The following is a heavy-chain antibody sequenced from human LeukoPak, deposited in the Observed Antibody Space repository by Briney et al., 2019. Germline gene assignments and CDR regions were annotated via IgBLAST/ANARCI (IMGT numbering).Heavy chain of an antibody. CDR3: ARGRLSGGGYYFDY. CDR1: GYTFTSCD. CDR2: MNPNSGNT. J-gene: IGHJ4*02. Sequence: ASVKVSCKASGYTFTSCDINWVRQAAGQGLEWMGWMNPNSGNTGYAQKFQGRVTMTRNTSISTAYMELSSLRSEDTAVYYCARGRLSGGGYYFDYWGQGTLVTVSS. D-gene: IGHD2-15*01. V-gene: IGHV1-8*01.